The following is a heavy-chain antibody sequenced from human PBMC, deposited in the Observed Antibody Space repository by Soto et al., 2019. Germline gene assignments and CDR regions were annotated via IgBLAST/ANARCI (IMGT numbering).Heavy chain of an antibody. D-gene: IGHD6-13*01. J-gene: IGHJ6*02. V-gene: IGHV4-59*01. CDR1: GGSISSYY. CDR2: IYYSGST. Sequence: QVQLQESGPGLVKPSETLSLTCTVSGGSISSYYWSWIRQPPGKGLEWIGYIYYSGSTNYNPSLKGRVPIPVDPSKNQFSLKLSSVTAADTAVYYCARDQYSSSWSDYYYGMDVWGQGTTVTVSS. CDR3: ARDQYSSSWSDYYYGMDV.